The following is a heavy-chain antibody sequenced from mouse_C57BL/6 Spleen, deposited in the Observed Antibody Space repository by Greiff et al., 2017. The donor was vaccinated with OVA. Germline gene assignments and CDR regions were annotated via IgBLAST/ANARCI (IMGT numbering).Heavy chain of an antibody. CDR2: IDPSDSYT. CDR1: GYTFTSYW. Sequence: QVQLKESGAELVMPGASVKLSCKASGYTFTSYWMHWVKQRPGQGLEWIGEIDPSDSYTNYNQKFKGKSTLTVDKSSSTAYMQLSSLTSEDSAVYYCARGILRSSDYWGQGTTLTVSS. CDR3: ARGILRSSDY. D-gene: IGHD1-1*01. J-gene: IGHJ2*01. V-gene: IGHV1-69*01.